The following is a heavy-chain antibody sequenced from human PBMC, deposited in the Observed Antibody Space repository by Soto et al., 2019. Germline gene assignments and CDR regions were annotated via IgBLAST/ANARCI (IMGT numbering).Heavy chain of an antibody. V-gene: IGHV4-39*01. CDR3: VSRLGYGYAMDV. CDR1: GGSISSGVYY. D-gene: IGHD5-12*01. Sequence: SETLSLTCAVSGGSISSGVYYWGWIRQPPGKGLEWIGSIYYSGNTFYNPSLKSRVTISRDTSRNQFSLRLSSVTAADTAVYYCVSRLGYGYAMDVWGQATTVTVSS. J-gene: IGHJ6*02. CDR2: IYYSGNT.